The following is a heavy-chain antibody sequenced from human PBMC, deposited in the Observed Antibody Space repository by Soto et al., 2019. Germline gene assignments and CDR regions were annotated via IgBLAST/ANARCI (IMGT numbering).Heavy chain of an antibody. D-gene: IGHD3-22*01. CDR1: GFTFSNAW. V-gene: IGHV3-15*01. J-gene: IGHJ5*02. CDR2: IKSKTDGGTT. Sequence: GESLKISCAASGFTFSNAWMSWVRQAPGKGLEWVGRIKSKTDGGTTDYAAPVKGRFTISRDDSKNTLYLQMNSLKTEDTAVYYCTTDPSVAYYDSSGWRNWFDPWGQGTLVTVSS. CDR3: TTDPSVAYYDSSGWRNWFDP.